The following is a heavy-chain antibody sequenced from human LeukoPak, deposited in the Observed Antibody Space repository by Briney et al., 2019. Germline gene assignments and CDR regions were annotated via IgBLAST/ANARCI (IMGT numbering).Heavy chain of an antibody. Sequence: SETLSLTCAVYGGSFSGYYWSWIRQPPGKGLEWIGEINHSGSTNYNPFLKSRVTISVDTSKNQFSLKLSSVTAADTAVYYCARGSRGYSYGYLGYWGQGTLVTVSS. J-gene: IGHJ4*02. CDR3: ARGSRGYSYGYLGY. CDR2: INHSGST. CDR1: GGSFSGYY. V-gene: IGHV4-34*01. D-gene: IGHD5-18*01.